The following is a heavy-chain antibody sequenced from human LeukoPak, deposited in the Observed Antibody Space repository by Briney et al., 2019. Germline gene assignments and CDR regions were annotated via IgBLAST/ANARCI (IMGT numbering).Heavy chain of an antibody. CDR1: GCTISSYA. V-gene: IGHV3-23*01. Sequence: GGSLSLSCAASGCTISSYALGWIRQAPGKGLEWVSAISGSGGSTYYADSVKGRFTISRDNAKNTLYLQMNSLRAEDTAVYYCASRLDYSNYCDYWGQGTLVTVSS. D-gene: IGHD4-11*01. CDR2: ISGSGGST. CDR3: ASRLDYSNYCDY. J-gene: IGHJ4*02.